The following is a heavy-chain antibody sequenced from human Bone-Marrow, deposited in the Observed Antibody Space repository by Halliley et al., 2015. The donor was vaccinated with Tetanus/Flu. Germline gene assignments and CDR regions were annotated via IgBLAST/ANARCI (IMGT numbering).Heavy chain of an antibody. D-gene: IGHD3-10*01. V-gene: IGHV3-53*01. CDR3: ASSSWSWLGDGWEGGSFDY. J-gene: IGHJ4*02. CDR1: GFTVSSNY. CDR2: IYSGGST. Sequence: SLRLSCAASGFTVSSNYMSWVRQAPGKGLEWVSVIYSGGSTYYADSVKGRFTISRDNSKNTLYLQMNSLRAEDTAVYYCASSSWSWLGDGWEGGSFDYWGQGTLVTVSS.